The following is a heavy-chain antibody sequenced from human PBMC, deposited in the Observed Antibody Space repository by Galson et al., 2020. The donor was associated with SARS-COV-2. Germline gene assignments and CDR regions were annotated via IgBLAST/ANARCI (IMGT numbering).Heavy chain of an antibody. J-gene: IGHJ4*01. Sequence: TGGSLRLSCAASGFTFSSYGMHWVRQAPGKGLEWVAVIWYDGSNKYYADSVKGRFTISRDNSKNTLYLQMNSLRAEDTAVYYCARDGPSGLRFLEWLPDYWGQEPWSPSPQ. V-gene: IGHV3-33*01. CDR1: GFTFSSYG. CDR2: IWYDGSNK. CDR3: ARDGPSGLRFLEWLPDY. D-gene: IGHD3-3*01.